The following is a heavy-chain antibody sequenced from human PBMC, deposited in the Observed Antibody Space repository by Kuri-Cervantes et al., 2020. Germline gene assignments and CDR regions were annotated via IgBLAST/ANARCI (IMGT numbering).Heavy chain of an antibody. CDR1: GGSFSGYY. CDR3: ARPPITGTAWSWVDP. V-gene: IGHV4-34*01. Sequence: SETLSLTCAVYGGSFSGYYWSWIRQPPGKGLEWIGEINHSGSTNYNPSLKSRVTISVDTSKNQFSLKLSSVTAADTAVYYCARPPITGTAWSWVDPWGQGTLVTVSS. J-gene: IGHJ5*02. CDR2: INHSGST. D-gene: IGHD1-7*01.